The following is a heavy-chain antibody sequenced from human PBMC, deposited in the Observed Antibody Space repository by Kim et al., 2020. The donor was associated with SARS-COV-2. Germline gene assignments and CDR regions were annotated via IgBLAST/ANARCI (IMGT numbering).Heavy chain of an antibody. D-gene: IGHD4-17*01. Sequence: GGSLRLSCAASGFTFSSYSMNWVRQAPGKGLEWVSSISSSSSYIYYADSVKGRFTISRDNAKNSLYLQMNSLRAEDTAVYYCARDQRSDYLAGGFDYWGQGTLVTVSS. J-gene: IGHJ4*02. CDR2: ISSSSSYI. V-gene: IGHV3-21*01. CDR3: ARDQRSDYLAGGFDY. CDR1: GFTFSSYS.